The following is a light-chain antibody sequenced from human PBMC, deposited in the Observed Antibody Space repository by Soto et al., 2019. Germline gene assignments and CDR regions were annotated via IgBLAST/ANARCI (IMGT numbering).Light chain of an antibody. CDR1: SSDVGGYNY. CDR2: EVS. V-gene: IGLV2-14*01. J-gene: IGLJ1*01. CDR3: SSYTSSSPYV. Sequence: QSALTQPASVSGSPGQSITISCTGTSSDVGGYNYVSWYQQHPGKAPKLMIYEVSNRPSGVSNRFSGSKPGNTASLTISGLQVEDEADYYCSSYTSSSPYVFGTGTKVTVL.